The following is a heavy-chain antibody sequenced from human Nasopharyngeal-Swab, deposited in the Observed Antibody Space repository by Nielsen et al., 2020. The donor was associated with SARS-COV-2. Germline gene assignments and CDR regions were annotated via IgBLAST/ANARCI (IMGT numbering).Heavy chain of an antibody. J-gene: IGHJ6*02. CDR3: AIDYGSGTYGLDV. Sequence: WIRQPPGKGLEWMGIIYPGDSDTKYSPSFQGQVSISVDKSINTAYLQWNSLKASDTATYFCAIDYGSGTYGLDVWGQGTRVTVSS. CDR2: IYPGDSDT. V-gene: IGHV5-51*01. D-gene: IGHD3-10*01.